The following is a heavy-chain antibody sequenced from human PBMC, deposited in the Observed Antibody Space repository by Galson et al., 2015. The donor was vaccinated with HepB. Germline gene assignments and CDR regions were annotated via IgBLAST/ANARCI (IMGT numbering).Heavy chain of an antibody. Sequence: SLRLSCAASGFTFGTHAMHWVRQAPGKGLEWVTTISYDGNNKYYRDSVEGRFTISRDYSKNTLDLQMNSLRLEATAVYYCARDGGLRAGAGGTFYYGMDVWGQGTTVTVSS. CDR2: ISYDGNNK. D-gene: IGHD3-16*01. CDR3: ARDGGLRAGAGGTFYYGMDV. CDR1: GFTFGTHA. J-gene: IGHJ6*02. V-gene: IGHV3-30-3*01.